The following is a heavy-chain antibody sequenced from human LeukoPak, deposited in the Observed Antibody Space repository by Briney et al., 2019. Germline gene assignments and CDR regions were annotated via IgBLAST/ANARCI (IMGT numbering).Heavy chain of an antibody. CDR2: IYYSGST. CDR1: GGSISSYY. D-gene: IGHD6-13*01. V-gene: IGHV4-59*01. J-gene: IGHJ4*02. CDR3: ARGSVAAAGTVDY. Sequence: SETLSLTRTVSGGSISSYYWSWIRQPPGKGLEWIGYIYYSGSTNYNPSLKSRVTISVDTSKNQFSLKLSSVTAADTAVYYCARGSVAAAGTVDYWGQGTLVTVSS.